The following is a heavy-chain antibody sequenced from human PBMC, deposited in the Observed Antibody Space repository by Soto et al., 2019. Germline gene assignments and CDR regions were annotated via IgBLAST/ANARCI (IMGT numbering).Heavy chain of an antibody. J-gene: IGHJ5*02. D-gene: IGHD3-3*01. CDR3: ARDYDFWSGYPPNWFDP. CDR2: ISAYNGNT. V-gene: IGHV1-18*01. Sequence: ASVKVSCKASGYTFTSYGISWVRQAPGRGLEWMGWISAYNGNTNYAQKLQGRVTMTTDTSTSTAYMELRSLRSDDTAVYYCARDYDFWSGYPPNWFDPWGQGTLVTVSS. CDR1: GYTFTSYG.